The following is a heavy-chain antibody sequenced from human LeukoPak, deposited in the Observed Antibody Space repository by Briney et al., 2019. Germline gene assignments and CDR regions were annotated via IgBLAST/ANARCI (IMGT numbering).Heavy chain of an antibody. Sequence: ASVKVSCKASGYTFTGYYMHWVRQAPGQGLEWMGWIHPNSGGTNYAQKFQGRVTMTRDTSISTAYMELSRLRSDDTAVYYCARETDYYDSSGYYRTYNWFDPWGQGTLVTVSS. CDR1: GYTFTGYY. D-gene: IGHD3-22*01. CDR2: IHPNSGGT. V-gene: IGHV1-2*02. CDR3: ARETDYYDSSGYYRTYNWFDP. J-gene: IGHJ5*02.